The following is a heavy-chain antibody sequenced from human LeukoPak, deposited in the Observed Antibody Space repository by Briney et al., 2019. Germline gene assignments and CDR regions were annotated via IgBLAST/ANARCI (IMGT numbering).Heavy chain of an antibody. Sequence: GGSLRPSCAASGFTVSTNYMNWVRQAPGKGLEWVSVIYSGGSTYYADSVKGRFTISRDTSKNTLYLQMNSLRAEDTAVYYCARDTVTTFRFRDYYYYGMDVWGQGTTVTVSS. CDR2: IYSGGST. D-gene: IGHD4-17*01. CDR3: ARDTVTTFRFRDYYYYGMDV. V-gene: IGHV3-53*01. CDR1: GFTVSTNY. J-gene: IGHJ6*02.